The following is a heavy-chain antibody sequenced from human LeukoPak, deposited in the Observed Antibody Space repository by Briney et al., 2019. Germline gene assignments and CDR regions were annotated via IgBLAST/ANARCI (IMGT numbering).Heavy chain of an antibody. CDR1: GFTFSSYS. D-gene: IGHD6-19*01. Sequence: GGSLLLSCAASGFTFSSYSMNWVRRAPGQGLEGISCITSSSSTMFYSDSVRGRFTISRDNAKNSLYLQMNSLRAEDTAVYYCARDVKSYTSGASYFDYWGQGSLVTVSS. CDR2: ITSSSSTM. CDR3: ARDVKSYTSGASYFDY. J-gene: IGHJ4*02. V-gene: IGHV3-48*01.